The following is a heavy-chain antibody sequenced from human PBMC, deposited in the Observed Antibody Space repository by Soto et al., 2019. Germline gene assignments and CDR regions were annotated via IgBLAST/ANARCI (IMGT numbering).Heavy chain of an antibody. D-gene: IGHD3-10*01. Sequence: GGSLRLSCAASGFTVSSNYMSWVRQAPGKGLEWVSVIYSGGSTYYADSVKGRFTISRDNSKNTLYLQMNSLRAEDTAAYYCARDSSLITMVRGVTLDYYYYGMDVWGQGTTVTVSS. V-gene: IGHV3-66*01. CDR3: ARDSSLITMVRGVTLDYYYYGMDV. CDR2: IYSGGST. J-gene: IGHJ6*02. CDR1: GFTVSSNY.